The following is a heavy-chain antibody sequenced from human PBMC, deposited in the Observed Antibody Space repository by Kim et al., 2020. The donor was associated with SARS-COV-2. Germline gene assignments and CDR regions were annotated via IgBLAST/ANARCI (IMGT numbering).Heavy chain of an antibody. V-gene: IGHV3-74*01. D-gene: IGHD3-10*01. CDR3: TSHRAGAFDY. Sequence: AEAVRGRVTISRDITKNTLYLQVNSLRAKDSAVYYCTSHRAGAFDYWGQGTLVTVSS. J-gene: IGHJ4*02.